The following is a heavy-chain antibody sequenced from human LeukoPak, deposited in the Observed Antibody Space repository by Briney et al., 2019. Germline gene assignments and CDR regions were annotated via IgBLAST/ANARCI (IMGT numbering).Heavy chain of an antibody. D-gene: IGHD4-17*01. J-gene: IGHJ6*03. CDR2: INHSGST. CDR3: ASGTVTTGYYYYYYMDV. CDR1: GGSFSGYY. V-gene: IGHV4-34*01. Sequence: PSETLSLTCAVYGGSFSGYYWSWIRQPPGKGLEWIGEINHSGSTNYNPSLKSRVTISVDTSKNQFSLKPSSVTAADTAVYYCASGTVTTGYYYYYYMDVWGKGTTVTVSS.